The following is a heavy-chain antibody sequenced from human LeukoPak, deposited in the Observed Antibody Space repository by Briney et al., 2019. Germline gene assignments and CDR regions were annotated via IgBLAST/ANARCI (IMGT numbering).Heavy chain of an antibody. Sequence: SQTLSLTCAVSGYSISSGYCWGWIRQPPGKGLEWIGSICHSGSTYYNPSLKSRVTKSIDTSKNQFSLKLSSVTAADTAVYYCARPRGGYSGYVDDWGQGTLVTVSS. D-gene: IGHD5-12*01. CDR2: ICHSGST. CDR1: GYSISSGYC. J-gene: IGHJ4*02. V-gene: IGHV4-38-2*01. CDR3: ARPRGGYSGYVDD.